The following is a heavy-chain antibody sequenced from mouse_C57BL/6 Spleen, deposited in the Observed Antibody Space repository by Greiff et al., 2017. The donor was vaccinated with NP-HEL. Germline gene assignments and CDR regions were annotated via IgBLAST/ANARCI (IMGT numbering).Heavy chain of an antibody. CDR3: ARDYYYGSSWFAY. D-gene: IGHD1-1*01. V-gene: IGHV5-17*01. CDR2: ISSGSSTI. CDR1: GFTFSDYG. Sequence: EVHLVESGGGLVKPGGSLKLSCAASGFTFSDYGMHWVRQAPEKGLEWVAYISSGSSTIYYADTVKGRFTISRDNAKNTLFLQMTSLRSEDTAMYYRARDYYYGSSWFAYWGQGTLVTVSA. J-gene: IGHJ3*01.